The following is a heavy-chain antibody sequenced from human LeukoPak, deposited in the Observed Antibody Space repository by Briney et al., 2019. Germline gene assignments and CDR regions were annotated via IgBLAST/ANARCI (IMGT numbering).Heavy chain of an antibody. Sequence: GGSLRLSCAASGITFSSYAMTWVRQAPGKGLEWVSAISGSGGDTFYGDSVKGRFTISRDNSKSTLYLQLNSLRAEDTAVYYCAKETATISIGYFEYWGQGGLVTVSS. D-gene: IGHD5-12*01. V-gene: IGHV3-23*01. CDR3: AKETATISIGYFEY. CDR2: ISGSGGDT. CDR1: GITFSSYA. J-gene: IGHJ4*02.